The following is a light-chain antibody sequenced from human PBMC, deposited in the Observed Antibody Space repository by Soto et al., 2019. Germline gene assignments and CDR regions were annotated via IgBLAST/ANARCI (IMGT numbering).Light chain of an antibody. Sequence: EIVMTQSPATLSVSPGERATLSCRASQSVSSNLDWYQQKPGQAPRLLMYGISTRPTGIPARFSGSGSGTEFTITISSLQSEDFALYYCHQHNHWPFPFGGGTKVEIK. CDR1: QSVSSN. J-gene: IGKJ4*02. CDR2: GIS. CDR3: HQHNHWPFP. V-gene: IGKV3-15*01.